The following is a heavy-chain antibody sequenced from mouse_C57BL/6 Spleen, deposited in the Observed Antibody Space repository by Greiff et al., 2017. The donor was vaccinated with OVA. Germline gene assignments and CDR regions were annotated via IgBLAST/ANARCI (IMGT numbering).Heavy chain of an antibody. J-gene: IGHJ3*01. CDR3: TTDNYDGYYVFAY. V-gene: IGHV14-1*01. Sequence: EVKLEESGAELVRPGASVKLSCTASGFNIKDYYMHWVKQRPEQGLEWIGRIDPEDGDTEYAPKFQGKATMTADTSSNTAYLQLSSLTSEDTAVYYCTTDNYDGYYVFAYWGQGTLVTVSA. CDR2: IDPEDGDT. CDR1: GFNIKDYY. D-gene: IGHD2-3*01.